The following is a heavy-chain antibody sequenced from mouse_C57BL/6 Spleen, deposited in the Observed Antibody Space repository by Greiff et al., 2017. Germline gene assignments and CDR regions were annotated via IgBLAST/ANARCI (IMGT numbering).Heavy chain of an antibody. D-gene: IGHD3-2*02. J-gene: IGHJ4*01. CDR3: APTAQATWDYAMDY. CDR1: GYTFTSYG. V-gene: IGHV1-81*01. CDR2: IYPRSGNT. Sequence: VQLQQSGAELARPGASVKLSCKASGYTFTSYGISWVKQRTGQGLEWIGEIYPRSGNTYYNEKFKGKATLTADKSSSTAYMELRSLTSEDSAVYFCAPTAQATWDYAMDYWGQGTSVTVSS.